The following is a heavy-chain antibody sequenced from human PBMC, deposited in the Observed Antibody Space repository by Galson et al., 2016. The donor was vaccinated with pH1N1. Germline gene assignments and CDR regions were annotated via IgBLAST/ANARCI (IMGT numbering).Heavy chain of an antibody. V-gene: IGHV2-5*02. CDR2: IYWDDDK. D-gene: IGHD7-27*01. CDR1: GFSLSATDVG. CDR3: AHSSSKWGQPGFDY. Sequence: PALVKPPQTLTLTCTFSGFSLSATDVGVAWIRQPPGKALEWLALIYWDDDKRYSPSLKNRLTITKDTSKNQVVLTMTNMDPVVTATYYCAHSSSKWGQPGFDYWGQGALVTVSS. J-gene: IGHJ4*02.